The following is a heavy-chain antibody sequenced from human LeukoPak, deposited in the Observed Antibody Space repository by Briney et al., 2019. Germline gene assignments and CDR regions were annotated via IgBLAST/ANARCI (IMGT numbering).Heavy chain of an antibody. CDR3: ARGAGEQLWFYFDY. V-gene: IGHV4-4*02. J-gene: IGHJ4*02. CDR1: GGSISSSNW. Sequence: SGTLSLTCAVSGGSISSSNWWSWVRQPPGKGLEWIGEIYHSGSSNYNPSLKSRVTISVDKSKNQFSLKLSSVTAADTAVYYCARGAGEQLWFYFDYWGQGTLVTVSS. D-gene: IGHD5-18*01. CDR2: IYHSGSS.